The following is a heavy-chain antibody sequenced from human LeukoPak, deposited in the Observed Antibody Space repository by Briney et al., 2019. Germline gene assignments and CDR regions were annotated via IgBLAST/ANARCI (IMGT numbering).Heavy chain of an antibody. CDR3: ARAYGDYAQGYYYYYMDV. V-gene: IGHV4-4*02. D-gene: IGHD4-17*01. CDR1: GGSISSSNW. CDR2: IYHSGST. Sequence: PSGTLSLTCAVSGGSISSSNWWSWVRQPPGKGLEWIGEIYHSGSTNYNPSLKSRVTISVDKSKNQFSLKLSSVTAADTAVYYCARAYGDYAQGYYYYYMDVWGKGTTVTVSS. J-gene: IGHJ6*03.